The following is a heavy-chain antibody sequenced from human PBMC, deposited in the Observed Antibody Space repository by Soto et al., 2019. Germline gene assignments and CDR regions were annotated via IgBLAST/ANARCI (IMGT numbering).Heavy chain of an antibody. D-gene: IGHD3-22*01. CDR2: IYSGGST. CDR3: ARDDRTDYYDSSGYYHQ. CDR1: GFTVSSNY. Sequence: EVQLVESGGGLVQPGGSLRLSCAASGFTVSSNYMSWVRQAPGKGLEWVSVIYSGGSTYYADSVKGRFTISRDNSKNTLYLQMNSLRAEDTAVYYCARDDRTDYYDSSGYYHQWGQGTLVTVSS. J-gene: IGHJ4*02. V-gene: IGHV3-66*01.